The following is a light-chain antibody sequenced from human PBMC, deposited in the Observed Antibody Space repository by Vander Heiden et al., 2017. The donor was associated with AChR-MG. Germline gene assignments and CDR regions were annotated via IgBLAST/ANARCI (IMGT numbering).Light chain of an antibody. CDR3: NSYTTRNTQV. CDR1: SSDVGAYNY. Sequence: QSALTQPASVSGSPGPSITISCTGTSSDVGAYNYVPWYQQHPGRAPKLIIYDFSKRPSGVSNRFAGSKSGNTASLTISGLQSEDEGDYYCNSYTTRNTQVFGGGTKLTVL. CDR2: DFS. J-gene: IGLJ2*01. V-gene: IGLV2-14*03.